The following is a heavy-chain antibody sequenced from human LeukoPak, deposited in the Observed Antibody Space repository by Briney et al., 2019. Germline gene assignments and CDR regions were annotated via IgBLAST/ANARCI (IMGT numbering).Heavy chain of an antibody. CDR3: ARGNSPDGSGAEYFQH. Sequence: PGGSLRLSCAASGFTFSSYAMHWVRQAPGKGLEYVSAISSNGGSTYYANPVKGRFTISRDNSKNTLYLQMGSLRAEDMAVYYCARGNSPDGSGAEYFQHWGQGTLVTVSS. CDR1: GFTFSSYA. V-gene: IGHV3-64*01. D-gene: IGHD2-21*01. J-gene: IGHJ1*01. CDR2: ISSNGGST.